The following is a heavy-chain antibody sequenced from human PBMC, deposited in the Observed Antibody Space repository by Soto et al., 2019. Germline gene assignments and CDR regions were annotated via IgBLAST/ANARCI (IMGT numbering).Heavy chain of an antibody. Sequence: WETLSLTCTVSGGSTSSYYWSWIRQPPGKGLEWIGYIYYSGSTNYNPSLKSRVTISVDTSKNQFSLKLTSVTAADTAVYYCARPLKSGHSYGWVYWGQGTLVTVS. J-gene: IGHJ4*02. CDR3: ARPLKSGHSYGWVY. CDR1: GGSTSSYY. V-gene: IGHV4-59*08. D-gene: IGHD5-18*01. CDR2: IYYSGST.